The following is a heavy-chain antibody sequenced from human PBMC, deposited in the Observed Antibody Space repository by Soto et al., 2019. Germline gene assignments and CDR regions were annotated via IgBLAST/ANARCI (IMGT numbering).Heavy chain of an antibody. D-gene: IGHD2-15*01. J-gene: IGHJ5*02. CDR2: IYHSGST. CDR1: GGSISSSNW. CDR3: ARHTLNWFDP. V-gene: IGHV4-4*02. Sequence: SETLSLTCAVSGGSISSSNWWSWVRQPPGKGLEWIGYIYHSGSTNYNPSLKSRVTISVDTSKNQFSLKLSSVTAADTAVYYCARHTLNWFDPWGQGTLVTVSS.